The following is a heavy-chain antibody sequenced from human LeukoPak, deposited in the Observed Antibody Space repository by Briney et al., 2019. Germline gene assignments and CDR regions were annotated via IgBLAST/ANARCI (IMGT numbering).Heavy chain of an antibody. V-gene: IGHV3-7*03. D-gene: IGHD6-19*01. Sequence: GGSLRLSCAASGFTFSSYSMNWVRQAPGKGLEWVANIKRDGSEKYYVDSVKGRFTISRDNAKNSLDLQMNSLRVEDTAVYYCARLGPASSGWPESFDYWGQGTLVTVSS. CDR1: GFTFSSYS. J-gene: IGHJ4*02. CDR3: ARLGPASSGWPESFDY. CDR2: IKRDGSEK.